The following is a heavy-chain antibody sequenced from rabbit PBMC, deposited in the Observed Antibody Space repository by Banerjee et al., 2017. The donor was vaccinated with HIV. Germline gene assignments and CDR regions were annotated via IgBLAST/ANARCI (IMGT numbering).Heavy chain of an antibody. Sequence: QSLEESGGDLVKPGASLTLTCTASGFSFSSSYYMCWVRQAPGKGLEWIACIYSGSSGTTYYASWAKGRFTISKTSSTTVDLKMTSLTAADTATYFCARRAVNNNYSGGCNLWGPGTLVTVS. CDR3: ARRAVNNNYSGGCNL. D-gene: IGHD8-1*01. CDR2: IYSGSSGTT. CDR1: GFSFSSSYY. V-gene: IGHV1S40*01. J-gene: IGHJ4*01.